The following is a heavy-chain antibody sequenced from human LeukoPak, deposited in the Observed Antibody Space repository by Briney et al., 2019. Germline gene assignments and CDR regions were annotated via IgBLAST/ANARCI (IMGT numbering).Heavy chain of an antibody. Sequence: GGSLRLSCAASGFTFSTYAMSWVRQAPGKGLEWVSSFSGSGGSTYYADSVKGRFTMSRDNSKNTLYLQMNSLRAEDTAVYYCAREGRYSSGWYPNVYFDYWGQGTLVTVSS. J-gene: IGHJ4*02. CDR3: AREGRYSSGWYPNVYFDY. CDR1: GFTFSTYA. D-gene: IGHD6-19*01. V-gene: IGHV3-23*01. CDR2: FSGSGGST.